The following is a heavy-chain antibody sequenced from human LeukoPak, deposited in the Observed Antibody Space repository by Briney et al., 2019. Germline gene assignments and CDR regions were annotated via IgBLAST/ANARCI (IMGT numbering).Heavy chain of an antibody. V-gene: IGHV3-7*01. J-gene: IGHJ4*02. CDR2: IKQDGSEK. D-gene: IGHD5-24*01. CDR3: ARDGRDGYNLDFVY. CDR1: GFTFSSYW. Sequence: GGSLRLSCAASGFTFSSYWMSWVRQAPGKGLEWVANIKQDGSEKYYVDSVKGRFTISRDNAKNSLYLQMNSLRAEDTAVYYCARDGRDGYNLDFVYWGQGTLVTVSS.